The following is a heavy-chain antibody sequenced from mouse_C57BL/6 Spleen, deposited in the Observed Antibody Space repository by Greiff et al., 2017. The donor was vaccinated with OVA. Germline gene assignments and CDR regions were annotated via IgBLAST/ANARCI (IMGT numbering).Heavy chain of an antibody. V-gene: IGHV1-39*01. CDR2: INPNYGTT. CDR3: ARGDYGNRYWYFDV. J-gene: IGHJ1*03. Sequence: VQLKESGPELVKPGASVKISCKASGYSFTDYNMNWVKQSNGKSLEWIGVINPNYGTTSYNQKFKGKATLTVDQSSSTAYMQLNSLTSEDSAVYYCARGDYGNRYWYFDVWGTGTTVTVSS. D-gene: IGHD2-1*01. CDR1: GYSFTDYN.